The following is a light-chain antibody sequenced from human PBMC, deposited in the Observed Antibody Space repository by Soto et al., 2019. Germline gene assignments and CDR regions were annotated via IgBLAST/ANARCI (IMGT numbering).Light chain of an antibody. J-gene: IGKJ4*01. V-gene: IGKV3-20*01. CDR2: GAS. Sequence: EFVLTQSPGTLSLSPGERATLSCRATQSVSSSYLAWYQQKPGQAPRILIYGASTRATGIPDRFSGSGSGKDFPLTGSRLEPEDFAVYYCQQYGSSPPLTFGGGTKVEIK. CDR3: QQYGSSPPLT. CDR1: QSVSSSY.